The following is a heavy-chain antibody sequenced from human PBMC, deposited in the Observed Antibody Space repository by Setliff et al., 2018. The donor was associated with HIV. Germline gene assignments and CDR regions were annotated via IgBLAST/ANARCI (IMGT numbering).Heavy chain of an antibody. CDR3: AKPYYDISGYYFYYFDY. CDR2: IYCTGTT. J-gene: IGHJ4*02. Sequence: PSETLSLTCTVSGGSISSYYWGWIRQPPGKGLEWIGTIYCTGTTYYNPSLQSRVTLSVDTSKNQFSLKLSSVTAADTAFYYCAKPYYDISGYYFYYFDYWGQGTLVTVSS. V-gene: IGHV4-39*01. CDR1: GGSISSYY. D-gene: IGHD3-22*01.